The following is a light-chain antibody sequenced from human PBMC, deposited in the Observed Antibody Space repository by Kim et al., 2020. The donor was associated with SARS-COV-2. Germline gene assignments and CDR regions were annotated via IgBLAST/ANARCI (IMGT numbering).Light chain of an antibody. V-gene: IGKV1-5*03. J-gene: IGKJ2*01. CDR3: HQYSGNPYN. CDR2: KAA. Sequence: SASVGARVTITCRASQTISNWLAWYQQKPGKAPKLLIYKAASLESGVPSRFSGSGSGTEFTLTISSLQPDDFATYYCHQYSGNPYNFGPGTKLEI. CDR1: QTISNW.